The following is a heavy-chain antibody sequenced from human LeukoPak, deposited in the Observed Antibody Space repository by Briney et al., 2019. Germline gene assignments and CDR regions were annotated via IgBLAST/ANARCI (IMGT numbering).Heavy chain of an antibody. CDR3: ARDYDIWTGYYSG. CDR1: GFTFSSYA. V-gene: IGHV3-30-3*01. Sequence: VGSLRLSCAASGFTFSSYAMRWVRQAPGKGLEWVAVISYDGGNKYYADSVNSRFTISRDNSKNTLYRHMNSLRTEDTAVYYCARDYDIWTGYYSGRGHGTLVTVSS. D-gene: IGHD3-9*01. CDR2: ISYDGGNK. J-gene: IGHJ4*01.